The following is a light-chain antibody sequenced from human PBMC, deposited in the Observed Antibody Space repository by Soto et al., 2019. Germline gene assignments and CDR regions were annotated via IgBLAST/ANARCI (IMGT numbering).Light chain of an antibody. J-gene: IGKJ1*01. CDR3: QQYNNWPGT. CDR1: QSVSSN. V-gene: IGKV3-15*01. CDR2: GAS. Sequence: EIVMTQSPATLSVSPGERATLSCRASQSVSSNLAWYLQKPGRAPRLLIYGASTRATGIPARFSGSGSGTEFTLTISSLQSEDFEVYYCQQYNNWPGTFGQGTKVEIK.